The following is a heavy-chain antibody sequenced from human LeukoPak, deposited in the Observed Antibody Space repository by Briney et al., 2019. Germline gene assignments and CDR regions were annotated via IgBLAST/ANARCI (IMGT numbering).Heavy chain of an antibody. Sequence: ASVKVSCKASGYTFTSYGISWVRQAPGQGLEWMGWISAYNGNTNYAQKLQGRVTMTTDTSTSTACMELRSLRSDDTAVYYCARNRGVGATALDYWGQGTLVTVS. CDR2: ISAYNGNT. D-gene: IGHD1-26*01. J-gene: IGHJ4*02. V-gene: IGHV1-18*01. CDR1: GYTFTSYG. CDR3: ARNRGVGATALDY.